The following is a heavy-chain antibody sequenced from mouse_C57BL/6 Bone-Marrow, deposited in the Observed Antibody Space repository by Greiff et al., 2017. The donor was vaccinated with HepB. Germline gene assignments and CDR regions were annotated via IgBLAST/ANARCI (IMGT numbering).Heavy chain of an antibody. CDR1: GYTFTSYW. J-gene: IGHJ3*01. V-gene: IGHV1-69*01. Sequence: VKLQQPGAELVMPGASVKLSCKASGYTFTSYWMHWVKQRPGQGLEWIGEIDPSDSYTNYNQKFKGKSTLTVDKSSSTAYMQLSSLTSEDSAVYYCARWGYHEGFAYWGQGTLVTVSA. CDR2: IDPSDSYT. CDR3: ARWGYHEGFAY. D-gene: IGHD5-1-1*01.